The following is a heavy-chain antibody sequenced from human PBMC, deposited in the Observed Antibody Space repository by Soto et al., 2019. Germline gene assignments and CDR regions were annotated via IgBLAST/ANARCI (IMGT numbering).Heavy chain of an antibody. Sequence: QVQLVQSGVEVKKPGSSVKVSCKASGGTFSSYTISWVRQAPGQGLEWMGRIIPILGIANYAQKFQGRVTITADKSTSTAYMELSSLRSEDTAVYYCARAYYGSGSYYYWGQGTLVTVSS. CDR2: IIPILGIA. CDR1: GGTFSSYT. CDR3: ARAYYGSGSYYY. D-gene: IGHD3-10*01. V-gene: IGHV1-69*02. J-gene: IGHJ4*02.